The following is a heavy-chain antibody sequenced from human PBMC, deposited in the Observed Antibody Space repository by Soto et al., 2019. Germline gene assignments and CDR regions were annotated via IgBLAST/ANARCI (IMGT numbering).Heavy chain of an antibody. D-gene: IGHD6-19*01. J-gene: IGHJ3*02. Sequence: QVQLVEPGGGVVQPGGSLRLSCAASGFTCSIYAMHWVRQAPGKGLEWVTGISCDGSQRYYTESVKGRFTVSRDNSKNTLFLQMNSLRPEDTAVYYCASICHCRPVIQAPAVAGRRDATFDIWGPGTMVTVSS. CDR1: GFTCSIYA. CDR3: ASICHCRPVIQAPAVAGRRDATFDI. V-gene: IGHV3-30*04. CDR2: ISCDGSQR.